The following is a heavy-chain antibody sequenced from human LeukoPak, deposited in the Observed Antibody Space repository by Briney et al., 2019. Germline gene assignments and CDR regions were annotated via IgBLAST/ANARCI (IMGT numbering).Heavy chain of an antibody. Sequence: ASVKVSCKASGGTFSSYAISWVRQAPGQGLEWMGGIIPIFGTANYAQKFQGRVTITTDESTSTAYMELSSLRSEDTAVYYCARELRGYSSGWPLYYFDYWGQGTQVTVSS. V-gene: IGHV1-69*05. J-gene: IGHJ4*02. CDR3: ARELRGYSSGWPLYYFDY. D-gene: IGHD6-19*01. CDR1: GGTFSSYA. CDR2: IIPIFGTA.